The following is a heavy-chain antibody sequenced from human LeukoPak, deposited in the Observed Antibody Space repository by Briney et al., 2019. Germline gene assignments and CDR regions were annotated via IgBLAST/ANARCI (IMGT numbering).Heavy chain of an antibody. CDR3: ATYLDGSGYRFDY. J-gene: IGHJ4*02. Sequence: GGSLRLSCAGTGFTFSSYSMNWVRQAPGKGLEWIPSISSSTTYIFYADSVRGRFTISRDNAKNSLYLQMNSLRAEDTAVYYCATYLDGSGYRFDYWGQGALVTVSS. CDR2: ISSSTTYI. D-gene: IGHD3-22*01. CDR1: GFTFSSYS. V-gene: IGHV3-21*01.